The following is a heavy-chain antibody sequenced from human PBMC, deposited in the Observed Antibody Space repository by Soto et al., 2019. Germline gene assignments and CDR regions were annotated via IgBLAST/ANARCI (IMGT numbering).Heavy chain of an antibody. CDR1: GGSISSSNW. D-gene: IGHD3-10*01. CDR3: ATQGFGVLHGLVDV. CDR2: IYHSGNS. J-gene: IGHJ6*02. Sequence: SETLSLTCAVSGGSISSSNWWSWVRQPPGRGLEWIGEIYHSGNSNYNPSLKSRVIISMDSSKNQFSLNLTSVTAADTAVYYCATQGFGVLHGLVDVWGQGTTVTVSS. V-gene: IGHV4-4*02.